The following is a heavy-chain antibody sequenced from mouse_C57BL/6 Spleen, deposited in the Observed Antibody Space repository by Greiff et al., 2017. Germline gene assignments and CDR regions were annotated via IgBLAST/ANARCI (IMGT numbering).Heavy chain of an antibody. J-gene: IGHJ4*01. CDR1: GYAFSSDW. CDR2: IYPGDGDT. Sequence: QVQLQQSGAELVKPGASVKISCKASGYAFSSDWMNWVKQRPGKGLEWIGQIYPGDGDTNYHGKFKGKATLTADKSSSTAYMQLSSLTSEDSAVYFCANYDYAYAMDYWGQGTSVTVSS. CDR3: ANYDYAYAMDY. D-gene: IGHD2-4*01. V-gene: IGHV1-80*01.